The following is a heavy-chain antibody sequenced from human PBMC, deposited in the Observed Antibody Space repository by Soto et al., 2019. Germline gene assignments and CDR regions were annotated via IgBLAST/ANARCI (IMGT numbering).Heavy chain of an antibody. J-gene: IGHJ4*02. D-gene: IGHD6-25*01. CDR2: MNPNSGNT. V-gene: IGHV1-8*01. CDR3: ARGRTGGSRFAY. CDR1: GYTFTSYD. Sequence: QVQLVQSGAEVKKPGASVKVSCKASGYTFTSYDINWVRQATGQGLEWVEWMNPNSGNTGYAEEFQGRVTLPRNSSLSTAYMELSTLRSEVTAVYYCARGRTGGSRFAYWVQGPLVTASS.